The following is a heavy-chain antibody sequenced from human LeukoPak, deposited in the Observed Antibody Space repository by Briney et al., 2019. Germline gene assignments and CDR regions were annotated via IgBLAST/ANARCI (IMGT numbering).Heavy chain of an antibody. J-gene: IGHJ4*02. D-gene: IGHD5-18*01. Sequence: ESLKISCKGSGYSFTTYWIGWVRQMPGKGLEWMGIIYPGDSETRYSPSFQGQVTISADKSISTAYLQWSSLKASDTAIYYCVRSRGYSYGYSYYFDYWGQGTLVTVSS. CDR2: IYPGDSET. V-gene: IGHV5-51*01. CDR1: GYSFTTYW. CDR3: VRSRGYSYGYSYYFDY.